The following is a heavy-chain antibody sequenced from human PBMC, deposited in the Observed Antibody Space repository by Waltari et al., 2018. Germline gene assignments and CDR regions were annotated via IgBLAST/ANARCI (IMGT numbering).Heavy chain of an antibody. CDR2: INHSGDT. Sequence: QVQLQQWGAGLLEPSETLSVTCAVSGGCFTGYYWTWIRQSPGMGLEWIGEINHSGDTDYNPSLKSRVIISVDTPKRQFSLRLSSVTAADTAVYYCARLRRSNWSFEVWGQGTLVTVSS. D-gene: IGHD6-13*01. V-gene: IGHV4-34*01. CDR3: ARLRRSNWSFEV. CDR1: GGCFTGYY. J-gene: IGHJ4*02.